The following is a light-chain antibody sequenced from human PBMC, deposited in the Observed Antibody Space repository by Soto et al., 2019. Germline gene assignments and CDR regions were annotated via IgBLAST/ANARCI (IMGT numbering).Light chain of an antibody. CDR2: DVS. V-gene: IGLV2-14*01. CDR1: SSDVGGYNY. J-gene: IGLJ1*01. CDR3: SSYTSSSLYV. Sequence: QSALTQPASVSGSPGQSITISCTGTSSDVGGYNYVSWYQQHPGKAPKLMIYDVSNRPSGVSNRFSGSKSGNTASLNISGLQAEDEADYYCSSYTSSSLYVFGTGTKLTVL.